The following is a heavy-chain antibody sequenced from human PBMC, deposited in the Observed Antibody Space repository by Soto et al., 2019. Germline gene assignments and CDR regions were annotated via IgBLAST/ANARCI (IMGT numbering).Heavy chain of an antibody. V-gene: IGHV4-30-4*08. J-gene: IGHJ6*02. CDR1: GGXISSGGYY. CDR2: IYYSGST. CDR3: ARDRVATGVYYYYGMDV. D-gene: IGHD5-12*01. Sequence: TLSLTCTVSGGXISSGGYYWSWIRQHPEKGIEWIGYIYYSGSTYYNPSLKSRVTISVDTSKNQFSLKLSSVTAADTAVYFCARDRVATGVYYYYGMDVWGQGTTVTVSS.